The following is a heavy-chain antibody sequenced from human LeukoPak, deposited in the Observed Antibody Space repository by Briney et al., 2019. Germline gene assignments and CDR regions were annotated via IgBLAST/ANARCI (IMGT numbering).Heavy chain of an antibody. CDR2: ISYDGSNK. CDR1: GFTFSSYA. D-gene: IGHD3-22*01. V-gene: IGHV3-30*04. Sequence: GRSLRLSCAASGFTFSSYAMHWVRQAPGKGLEWVAVISYDGSNKYYADSVKGRFTISRDNSKNTLYLQMNSLRAEDTAVYYCARDQSINTMIWGFDYWGQGTLVTVSS. J-gene: IGHJ4*02. CDR3: ARDQSINTMIWGFDY.